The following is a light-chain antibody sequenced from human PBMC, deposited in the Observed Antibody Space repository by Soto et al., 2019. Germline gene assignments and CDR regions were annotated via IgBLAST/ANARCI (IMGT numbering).Light chain of an antibody. CDR2: EVV. CDR1: KNDIGVYDF. Sequence: FVLTQPRCASGSPGQSVTISCTGTKNDIGVYDFVSWYQHHPGKAPRLIIYEVVQRPSGVPDRFSGSKSGNTASLTVSGLQAADEADYFCKSYAGSNTYVFGSGTKVTVL. CDR3: KSYAGSNTYV. J-gene: IGLJ1*01. V-gene: IGLV2-8*01.